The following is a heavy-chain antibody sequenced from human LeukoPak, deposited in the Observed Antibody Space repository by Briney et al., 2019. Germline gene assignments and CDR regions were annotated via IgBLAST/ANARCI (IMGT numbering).Heavy chain of an antibody. CDR1: GFTFSSYA. CDR2: ISGSGDST. Sequence: GGSLRLSCAASGFTFSSYAMSWVRQAPGKGLEWVSTISGSGDSTFYADSVKGRFTISRDNSKNTLYLQMNGLRAEDTAVYYCAKDQNTMIVVLRSPLNWFDPWGQGTLVTVSS. CDR3: AKDQNTMIVVLRSPLNWFDP. J-gene: IGHJ5*02. D-gene: IGHD3-22*01. V-gene: IGHV3-23*01.